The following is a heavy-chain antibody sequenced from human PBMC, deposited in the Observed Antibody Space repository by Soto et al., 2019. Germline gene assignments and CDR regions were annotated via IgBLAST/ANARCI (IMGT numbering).Heavy chain of an antibody. CDR2: IGTSGSNS. J-gene: IGHJ4*02. V-gene: IGHV3-23*01. D-gene: IGHD2-15*01. Sequence: PGGSLRLSCAASGFTFSGYAMSWVRQAPGKGLEWVSTIGTSGSNSYYPDSVKGRFTISRDNSKNTLFLQMNSLRGEDTAVYYCAKRAVVGAARYFDYWGLGSLVTVSS. CDR1: GFTFSGYA. CDR3: AKRAVVGAARYFDY.